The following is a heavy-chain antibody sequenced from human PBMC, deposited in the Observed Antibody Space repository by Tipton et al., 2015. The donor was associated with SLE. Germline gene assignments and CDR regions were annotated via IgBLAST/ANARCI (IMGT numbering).Heavy chain of an antibody. J-gene: IGHJ4*02. D-gene: IGHD1-26*01. CDR1: GFTFSSYG. V-gene: IGHV3-30*03. Sequence: SLRLSCAASGFTFSSYGMHWVRQAPGKGLEWVAVISYDGSNKYYADSVKGRFTISRDNSKNTLYLQMNSLRAEDTAVYYCARGRYSGSVYYFDYWGQGTPVTVSS. CDR3: ARGRYSGSVYYFDY. CDR2: ISYDGSNK.